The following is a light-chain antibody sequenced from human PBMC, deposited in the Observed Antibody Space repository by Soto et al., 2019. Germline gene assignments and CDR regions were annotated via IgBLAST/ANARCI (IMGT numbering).Light chain of an antibody. CDR1: SSNIGNNF. CDR3: CSYTSSRTYV. V-gene: IGLV1-47*01. CDR2: RDN. Sequence: QSVLTQPPSASATPGQRVTISCSGSSSNIGNNFAYWYQHLPGTAPKLLISRDNERPSGVPDRFSGSKSGTSASLAISGLQAEDEADYYCCSYTSSRTYVFGTGTKLTVL. J-gene: IGLJ1*01.